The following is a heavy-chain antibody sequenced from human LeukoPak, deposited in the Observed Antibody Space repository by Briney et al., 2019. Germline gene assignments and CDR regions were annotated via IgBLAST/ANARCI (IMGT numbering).Heavy chain of an antibody. D-gene: IGHD3-3*01. CDR2: ISSSSSTI. Sequence: PGGSQRLSCAASGFTFSSYSMNWVRQAPGKGLEWVSYISSSSSTIYYADSVKGRFTISRDNAKNSLYLQMNSLRAEDTAVYYCAREGTIFGVVHTEIDYWGQGTLVTVSS. J-gene: IGHJ4*02. V-gene: IGHV3-48*01. CDR3: AREGTIFGVVHTEIDY. CDR1: GFTFSSYS.